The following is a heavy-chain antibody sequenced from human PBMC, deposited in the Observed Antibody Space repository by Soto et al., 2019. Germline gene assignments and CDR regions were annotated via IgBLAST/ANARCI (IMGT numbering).Heavy chain of an antibody. V-gene: IGHV1-2*04. CDR2: INPNSGGT. D-gene: IGHD3-22*01. J-gene: IGHJ6*02. Sequence: GASGEVSCKASGYTFTGYYMHWVRQAPGQGLEWMGWINPNSGGTNYAQKFQGWVTMTRDTSISTAYMELSRLRSDDTAVYYCARGGKCYYDSSGYCSLGMDVWGQGTTVTVSS. CDR3: ARGGKCYYDSSGYCSLGMDV. CDR1: GYTFTGYY.